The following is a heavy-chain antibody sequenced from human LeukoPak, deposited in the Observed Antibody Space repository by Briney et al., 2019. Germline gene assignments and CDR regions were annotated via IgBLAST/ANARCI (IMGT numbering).Heavy chain of an antibody. D-gene: IGHD6-13*01. Sequence: GGSLRLSCAASGFTFGSYAMHWVRQAPGKGLEWVAVISYDGSNKYYAGSVKGRFTISRDNSKKTLYLQMTRLRGEDTALYYCARAPRTAANFDCWGQGTLVTVSS. CDR1: GFTFGSYA. V-gene: IGHV3-30-3*01. CDR3: ARAPRTAANFDC. J-gene: IGHJ4*02. CDR2: ISYDGSNK.